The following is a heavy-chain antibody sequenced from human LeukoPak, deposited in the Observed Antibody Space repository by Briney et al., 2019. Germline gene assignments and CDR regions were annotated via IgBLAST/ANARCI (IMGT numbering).Heavy chain of an antibody. V-gene: IGHV3-30-3*02. CDR2: ISKDGNNK. CDR1: GFIFSDYV. J-gene: IGHJ4*02. CDR3: AKKWDYYGSGSLDY. D-gene: IGHD3-10*01. Sequence: PGGSLRLSCAASGFIFSDYVMHWVRQAPGKGLEWAVVISKDGNNKYYADSVKGRFTISRDSAKNTLYLQMNSLRAEDTAVYYCAKKWDYYGSGSLDYWGQGTLVTVSS.